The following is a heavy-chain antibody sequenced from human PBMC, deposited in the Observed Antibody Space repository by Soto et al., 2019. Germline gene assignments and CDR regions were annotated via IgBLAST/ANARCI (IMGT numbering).Heavy chain of an antibody. CDR2: IGTAGDT. CDR3: ARGGYYDSSGYYRGWYFDL. V-gene: IGHV3-13*04. Sequence: EVQLVESGGGLVQPGGSLRLSCAASEFTFSSYDMHWVRQATGKGLEWVSAIGTAGDTYYPGSVKGRFTISRENAKNSLYLQMNSLRAGDTAVYYCARGGYYDSSGYYRGWYFDLWGRGTLVTVSS. CDR1: EFTFSSYD. J-gene: IGHJ2*01. D-gene: IGHD3-22*01.